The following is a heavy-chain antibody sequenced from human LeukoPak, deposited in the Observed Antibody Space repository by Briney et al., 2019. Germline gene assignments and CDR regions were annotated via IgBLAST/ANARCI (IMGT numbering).Heavy chain of an antibody. Sequence: GGSLRLSCAASGFTFSSYWMSWVRQAPGKGLEWVANIKQDGSEKYYVDSVKGRFTISRDNAKNTLYLQMNSLRAEDTAVYYCARRVVVPAAPYYFDYWGQGTLVTVSS. CDR2: IKQDGSEK. V-gene: IGHV3-7*01. CDR1: GFTFSSYW. D-gene: IGHD2-2*01. CDR3: ARRVVVPAAPYYFDY. J-gene: IGHJ4*02.